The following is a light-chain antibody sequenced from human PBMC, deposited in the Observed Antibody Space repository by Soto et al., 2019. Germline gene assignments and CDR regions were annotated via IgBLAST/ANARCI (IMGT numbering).Light chain of an antibody. V-gene: IGKV1-12*01. CDR2: GAS. CDR3: QQANSFPIT. J-gene: IGKJ5*01. Sequence: DIQMTQSPPSGSASVGDRVTITCRASHDVCKWLAWYQKKPGKAPTLMIHGASSLQSGVPPRYSGSGYGTDFTLTISSLQPEDFATYYCQQANSFPITFGQGTRLEIK. CDR1: HDVCKW.